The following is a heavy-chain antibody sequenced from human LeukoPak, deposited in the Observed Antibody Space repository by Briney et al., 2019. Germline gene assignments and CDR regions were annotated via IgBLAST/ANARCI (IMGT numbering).Heavy chain of an antibody. J-gene: IGHJ4*02. V-gene: IGHV3-30-3*01. Sequence: GGSLRLSCAASGFTFSSYWMDWVRQAPGKGLEWVAVISYDGSNKFYADSVKGRFTLSRDNSKNTLYLQMNSLRIEDTAVYYCGRGSVGFGELNYWGQGTLVTVSS. CDR1: GFTFSSYW. CDR3: GRGSVGFGELNY. D-gene: IGHD3-10*01. CDR2: ISYDGSNK.